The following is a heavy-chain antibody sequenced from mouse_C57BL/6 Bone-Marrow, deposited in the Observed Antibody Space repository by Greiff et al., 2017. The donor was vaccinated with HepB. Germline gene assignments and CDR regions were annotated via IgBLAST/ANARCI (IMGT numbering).Heavy chain of an antibody. D-gene: IGHD2-1*01. J-gene: IGHJ3*01. CDR3: ARGRNYSWFAY. V-gene: IGHV5-4*01. Sequence: EVQRVESGGGLVKPGGSLKLSCAASGFTFSSYAMSWVRQTPEKRLEWVATISDGGSYTYYPDNVKGRFTISRDNAKNNLYLQMSHLKSEDTAMYYCARGRNYSWFAYWGQGTLVTVSA. CDR2: ISDGGSYT. CDR1: GFTFSSYA.